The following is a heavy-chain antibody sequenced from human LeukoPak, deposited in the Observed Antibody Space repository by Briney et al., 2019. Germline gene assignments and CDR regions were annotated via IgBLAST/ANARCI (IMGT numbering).Heavy chain of an antibody. D-gene: IGHD2/OR15-2a*01. CDR2: ISHSGAST. J-gene: IGHJ4*02. CDR3: AKGTFCNSTTCYTVGSFDS. CDR1: AFTFSKFA. Sequence: GGSLRLSCAASAFTFSKFAMSWVRQAPGKGLEWVSSISHSGASTYYADSVKGRFTISRDNSKNTPYLQMSSLRAEDTAFYYCAKGTFCNSTTCYTVGSFDSWGQGTLVTVSS. V-gene: IGHV3-23*01.